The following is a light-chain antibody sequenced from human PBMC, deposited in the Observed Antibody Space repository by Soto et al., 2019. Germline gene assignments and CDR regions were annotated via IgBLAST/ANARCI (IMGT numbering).Light chain of an antibody. J-gene: IGKJ1*01. CDR3: QQRSNCPRT. CDR2: DAS. V-gene: IGKV3-11*01. CDR1: QSVSSY. Sequence: EIVFTQSPATLALSPGEIATISCRASQSVSSYLAWYQHTPGQAPRLLIYDASNRATGIPARFSGSGSGTYFTLTISSLEPEDFAVYYCQQRSNCPRTLGQGPKVEIK.